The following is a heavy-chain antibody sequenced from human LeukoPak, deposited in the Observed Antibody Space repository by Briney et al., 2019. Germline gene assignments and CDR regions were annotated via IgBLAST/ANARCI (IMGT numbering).Heavy chain of an antibody. CDR1: GYTFSAYA. D-gene: IGHD5-24*01. CDR2: IGSDNKP. CDR3: AGDLHYYVAMVV. J-gene: IGHJ6*02. V-gene: IGHV3-23*05. Sequence: PGGSVKLSCKASGYTFSAYAMNWVRQAPGQGLEWIWCIGSDNKPHNSEPVKDRFVIFRDNSTSRLFLQLKSLRAYDAALYYCAGDLHYYVAMVVWGQGTTVTVSS.